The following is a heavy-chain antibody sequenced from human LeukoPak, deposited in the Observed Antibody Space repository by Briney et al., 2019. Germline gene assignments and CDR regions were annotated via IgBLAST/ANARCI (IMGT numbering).Heavy chain of an antibody. CDR1: GFSVNSDY. CDR3: ATWIYATLTDYPSLHN. D-gene: IGHD3-9*01. J-gene: IGHJ4*02. CDR2: LYSSGTT. V-gene: IGHV3-66*01. Sequence: PGGSLRLSCAASGFSVNSDYMTWVRQAPGKGLDWVSVLYSSGTTFYADSVRGRFTISRDSSKNTLYLQMNSLKAEDTAVYYCATWIYATLTDYPSLHNWGQGTLVTVSS.